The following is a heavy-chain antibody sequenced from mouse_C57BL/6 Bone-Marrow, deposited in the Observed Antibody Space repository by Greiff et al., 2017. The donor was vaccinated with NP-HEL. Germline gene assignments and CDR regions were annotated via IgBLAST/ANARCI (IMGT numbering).Heavy chain of an antibody. Sequence: QVQLQQPGAEQVKPGASVKLSCKASGYTFTSYWMHWVKQRPGQGLEWIGMIHPNSGSANYNEKFKSKATLTVDKSSSTAYMQLSSLTSEDSAVYYCARKRDSSGYLDYWGQGTTLTVSS. D-gene: IGHD3-2*02. J-gene: IGHJ2*01. CDR2: IHPNSGSA. CDR1: GYTFTSYW. CDR3: ARKRDSSGYLDY. V-gene: IGHV1-64*01.